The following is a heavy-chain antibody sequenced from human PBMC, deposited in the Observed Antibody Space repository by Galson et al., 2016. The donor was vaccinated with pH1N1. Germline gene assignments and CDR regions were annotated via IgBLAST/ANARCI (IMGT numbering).Heavy chain of an antibody. V-gene: IGHV1-46*01. J-gene: IGHJ4*02. Sequence: VKVSCKASGYTFTTNYIHWVRQAPGQGLEWMGVIDPSGGGTTYAQKFQARVTMTRDTSTSTVYMDLSSLKSEDTAVYHCTRDLGRRREYWGQGTLVTVSS. CDR3: TRDLGRRREY. CDR2: IDPSGGGT. D-gene: IGHD1-26*01. CDR1: GYTFTTNY.